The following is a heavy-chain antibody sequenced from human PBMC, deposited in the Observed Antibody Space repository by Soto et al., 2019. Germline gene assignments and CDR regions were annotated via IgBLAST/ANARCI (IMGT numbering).Heavy chain of an antibody. CDR2: IKCDGSEK. Sequence: GGSLRLSCAASGFTFSSSWMHWVCQAPEKGQEWVADIKCDGSEKYYVDSVKGRLTISRDNAKNSLYLQVNSLRAEDMTVYYCVRAPTSWERVLLWFGELLSYYYYYGMDVWGQGTTVTVSS. V-gene: IGHV3-7*03. D-gene: IGHD3-10*01. J-gene: IGHJ6*02. CDR3: VRAPTSWERVLLWFGELLSYYYYYGMDV. CDR1: GFTFSSSW.